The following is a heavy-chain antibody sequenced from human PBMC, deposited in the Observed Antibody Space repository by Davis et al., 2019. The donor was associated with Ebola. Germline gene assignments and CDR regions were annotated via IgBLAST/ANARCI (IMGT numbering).Heavy chain of an antibody. Sequence: SETLSLTCTVSGGSISSYYWSWIRQHPGKGLAWIGYIYYSGSTNYNPSLKSRVTISVDTSKNQFSLKLSSVTAADTAVYYCARHDCSSTSCYSNWFDPWGQGTLVTVSS. V-gene: IGHV4-59*08. CDR3: ARHDCSSTSCYSNWFDP. CDR1: GGSISSYY. J-gene: IGHJ5*02. CDR2: IYYSGST. D-gene: IGHD2-2*02.